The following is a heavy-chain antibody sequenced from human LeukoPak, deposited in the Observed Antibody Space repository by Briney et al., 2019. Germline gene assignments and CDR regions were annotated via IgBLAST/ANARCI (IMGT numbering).Heavy chain of an antibody. CDR1: GCTFTVNY. V-gene: IGHV1-2*02. CDR2: INPNSGGT. CDR3: ARSRDSRGYPDAFDV. D-gene: IGHD3-22*01. J-gene: IGHJ3*01. Sequence: GAAVTITFKCSGCTFTVNYFHWLRPPPARGLEWVGWINPNSGGTHYARNFQGRVTMTRDTSISTAYMEMRRLKSDDTAVYFCARSRDSRGYPDAFDVWGQGTMVTVSS.